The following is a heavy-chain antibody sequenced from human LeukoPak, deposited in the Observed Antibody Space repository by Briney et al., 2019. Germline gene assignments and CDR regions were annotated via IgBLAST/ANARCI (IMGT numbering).Heavy chain of an antibody. CDR3: ASNTRMTSGVDY. CDR2: IYYSGST. D-gene: IGHD3-10*01. J-gene: IGHJ4*02. Sequence: SETLSLTCTVSGGSISSGDYYWSWIRQPPGKGLEWIGYIYYSGSTYYNPSLKSRVTISVDTSKNQFSLKLSSVTAADTAVYYCASNTRMTSGVDYWGQGTLVTVSS. CDR1: GGSISSGDYY. V-gene: IGHV4-30-4*08.